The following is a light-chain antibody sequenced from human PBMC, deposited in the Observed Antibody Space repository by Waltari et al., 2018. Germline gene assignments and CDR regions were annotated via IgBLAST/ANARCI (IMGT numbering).Light chain of an antibody. CDR3: QQYNNWPLYT. CDR2: GAY. Sequence: ETVMTQSPATLSVSPGGRATLSCRASQSLGTNLAWYQQKPGQAPRLLNYGAYSRATGVPARVSGSGSGTDFTLTISSLQSEDFVVYYCQQYNNWPLYTFGQGTKLEI. V-gene: IGKV3-15*01. CDR1: QSLGTN. J-gene: IGKJ2*01.